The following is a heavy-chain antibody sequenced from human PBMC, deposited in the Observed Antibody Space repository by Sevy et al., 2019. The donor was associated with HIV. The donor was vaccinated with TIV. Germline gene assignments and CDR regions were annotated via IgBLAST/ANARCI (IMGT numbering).Heavy chain of an antibody. CDR1: GDSVSSNSAA. D-gene: IGHD7-27*01. J-gene: IGHJ5*02. V-gene: IGHV6-1*01. CDR3: ARELNIRTTGEPRYNWFDP. Sequence: PLLLTQSQTLSLTCAISGDSVSSNSAAWNLIRQSPSRGLEWLGRTYYRSKWYNDYAVSVKSRITINPDTSKNQFSLQLNSVTPEDTAVYYCARELNIRTTGEPRYNWFDPWGQGTLVTVSS. CDR2: TYYRSKWYN.